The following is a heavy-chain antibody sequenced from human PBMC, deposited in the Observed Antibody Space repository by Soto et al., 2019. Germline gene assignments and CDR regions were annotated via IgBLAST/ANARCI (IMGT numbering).Heavy chain of an antibody. CDR1: GGSISSSNW. Sequence: PSETLSLTCAVSGGSISSSNWWSWVRQPPGKGLEWIGEIYHSGSTNYNPSLKSRVTISVDKSKNQFSLKLSSVTAADTAVYYCASPVSPLPYDYGMDVWGQGTTVTVSS. D-gene: IGHD2-15*01. J-gene: IGHJ6*02. CDR3: ASPVSPLPYDYGMDV. CDR2: IYHSGST. V-gene: IGHV4-4*02.